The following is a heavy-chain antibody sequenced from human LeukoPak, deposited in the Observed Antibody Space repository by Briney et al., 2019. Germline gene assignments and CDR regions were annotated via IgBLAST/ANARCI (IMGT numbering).Heavy chain of an antibody. CDR3: ARDPDESYYYGSGSYPSYYFDY. D-gene: IGHD3-10*01. Sequence: SETLSLTCTVSGGSISSYYWSWIRQPPGKGLEWIGYIYYSGSTNYNPSLKSRVTISVDTSKNQFSLKLSSVTAADTAVYYCARDPDESYYYGSGSYPSYYFDYWGQGTLVTVSS. CDR1: GGSISSYY. CDR2: IYYSGST. J-gene: IGHJ4*02. V-gene: IGHV4-59*01.